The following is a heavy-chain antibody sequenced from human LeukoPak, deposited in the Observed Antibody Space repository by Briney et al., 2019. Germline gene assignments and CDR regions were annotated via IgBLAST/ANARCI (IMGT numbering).Heavy chain of an antibody. Sequence: GGSLRLSCAASGFTFSNYRMNWVRQAPGKGLEWVSSISRSGSYINYADSVKGRFASSRDNTKNSLYLQMNSLRAEDTAVYYCARLTVVVTATRGYYYYGMDVWGQGTTVTVSS. CDR1: GFTFSNYR. CDR3: ARLTVVVTATRGYYYYGMDV. J-gene: IGHJ6*02. CDR2: ISRSGSYI. V-gene: IGHV3-21*06. D-gene: IGHD2-21*02.